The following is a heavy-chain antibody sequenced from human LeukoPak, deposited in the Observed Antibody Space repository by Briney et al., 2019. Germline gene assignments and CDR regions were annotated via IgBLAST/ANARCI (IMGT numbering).Heavy chain of an antibody. CDR2: ISSSSSYI. D-gene: IGHD2-15*01. Sequence: GGSLRLSCAASGFTFSSYSMNWVRQAPGKGLEWVSSISSSSSYIYYADSVKGRFTISRDNAKNSLYLQMNSLRAEDTAVYYCAKPLPYCSGGSCYSVQHWGQGTLVTVSS. V-gene: IGHV3-21*01. CDR3: AKPLPYCSGGSCYSVQH. J-gene: IGHJ1*01. CDR1: GFTFSSYS.